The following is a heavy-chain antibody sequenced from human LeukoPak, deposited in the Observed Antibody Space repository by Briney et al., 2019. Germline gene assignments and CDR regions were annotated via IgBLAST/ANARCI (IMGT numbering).Heavy chain of an antibody. Sequence: GGSLRLSCAASGFTFSSFGMNWVRQAPGKRLEWIGIIYPGDSDTRYSSSFQGQVTISADKSITTAYLQWNSLKASDTAMYYCARRMAVAEYFDYWGQGTLVTVSS. CDR2: IYPGDSDT. CDR1: GFTFSSFG. J-gene: IGHJ4*02. CDR3: ARRMAVAEYFDY. V-gene: IGHV5-51*01. D-gene: IGHD6-19*01.